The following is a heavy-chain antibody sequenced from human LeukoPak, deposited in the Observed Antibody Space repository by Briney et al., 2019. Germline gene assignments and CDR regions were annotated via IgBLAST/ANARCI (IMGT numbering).Heavy chain of an antibody. D-gene: IGHD3-22*01. V-gene: IGHV4-4*07. Sequence: SETLSLTCAVSGGSISSYYWSWIRQPAGKGLEWIGRIYSIGSTDYNPPLKSRVTMSVDTSKNQFSLKLSSVTAADTAMYYCARAPSDYYNNWFDPWGQGTLVTVSS. J-gene: IGHJ5*02. CDR2: IYSIGST. CDR1: GGSISSYY. CDR3: ARAPSDYYNNWFDP.